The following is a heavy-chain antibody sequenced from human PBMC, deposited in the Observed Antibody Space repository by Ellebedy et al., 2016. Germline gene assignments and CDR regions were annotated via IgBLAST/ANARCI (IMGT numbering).Heavy chain of an antibody. CDR2: ISGAGYTT. Sequence: GGSLRLXXAPSGLTVSSFFMTWVRQAPGKGLEWVATISGAGYTTFFADSVKGRFTISRDNSKNTLYLQMNNLRVDDTALYYCRQGHYFDQWGQGALVTVSS. CDR3: RQGHYFDQ. CDR1: GLTVSSFF. J-gene: IGHJ4*02. V-gene: IGHV3-23*01.